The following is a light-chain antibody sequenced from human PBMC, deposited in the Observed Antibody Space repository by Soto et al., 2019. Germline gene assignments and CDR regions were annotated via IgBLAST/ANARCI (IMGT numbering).Light chain of an antibody. CDR3: QQYDIWPPYT. CDR2: DAS. CDR1: QNIRSS. V-gene: IGKV3-15*01. Sequence: VMTQNTASLSASPGERVTVSCRASQNIRSSLAWYQQRPGQAPRLLIYDASTRATGIPPRFSGGGSGTEFTVTISSLQSEDFAIYYCQQYDIWPPYTFGQGTKVDI. J-gene: IGKJ2*01.